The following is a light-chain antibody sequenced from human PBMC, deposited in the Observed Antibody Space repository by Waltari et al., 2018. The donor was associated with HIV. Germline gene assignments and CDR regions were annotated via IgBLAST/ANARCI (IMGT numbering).Light chain of an antibody. CDR2: RYN. Sequence: QSVLTQPPSASGTPGQRVTISCSGSNSNIGTEYVYWYHQLPGAAPRLLIYRYNQRPSGVPDRFSGSKSGTSASLAISGLRSEDESDYYCAAWDDSLGGVIFGGGTKLTVL. V-gene: IGLV1-47*01. CDR1: NSNIGTEY. J-gene: IGLJ2*01. CDR3: AAWDDSLGGVI.